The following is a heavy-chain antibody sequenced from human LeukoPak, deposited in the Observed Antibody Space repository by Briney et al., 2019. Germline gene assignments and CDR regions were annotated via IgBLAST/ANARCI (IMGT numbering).Heavy chain of an antibody. CDR3: ARGLQGSSSSDAFDI. Sequence: GGSLRLSCAASGFTFSSYSMNWVRQAPGKGLEWVSSISSSSSYIYYADSVKGRFTISRDNAKNSLYLQMNSLRAEDTAVYYCARGLQGSSSSDAFDIWGQGTMVTVSS. J-gene: IGHJ3*02. D-gene: IGHD6-6*01. V-gene: IGHV3-21*01. CDR1: GFTFSSYS. CDR2: ISSSSSYI.